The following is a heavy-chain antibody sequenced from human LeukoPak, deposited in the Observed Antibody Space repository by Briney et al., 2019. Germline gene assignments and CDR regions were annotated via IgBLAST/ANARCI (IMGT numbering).Heavy chain of an antibody. Sequence: ASVKVSCKASGYTFTSYDINWVRQATGQGLEWMGWMNPNSGNTGYAQKFQGRVTITRNTSISTAYMELSSLRSEDTAVYYCAKGGAVTSPYYYYYYMDVWGKGTTVTVSS. V-gene: IGHV1-8*03. CDR3: AKGGAVTSPYYYYYYMDV. D-gene: IGHD4-17*01. CDR1: GYTFTSYD. J-gene: IGHJ6*03. CDR2: MNPNSGNT.